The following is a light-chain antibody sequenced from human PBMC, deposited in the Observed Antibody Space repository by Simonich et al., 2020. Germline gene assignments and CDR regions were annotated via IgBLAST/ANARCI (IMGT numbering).Light chain of an antibody. J-gene: IGLJ2*01. Sequence: QSALTQPASVSGSPGQSITISCTGTSSDVGGYNYVSWSQQHPGKAPKRMIYDVSKRPSGVSNRFSGSKSGNTASLTISGLQAEDEADYYCSSYTSSSVVFGGGTKLTVL. CDR1: SSDVGGYNY. CDR3: SSYTSSSVV. V-gene: IGLV2-14*01. CDR2: DVS.